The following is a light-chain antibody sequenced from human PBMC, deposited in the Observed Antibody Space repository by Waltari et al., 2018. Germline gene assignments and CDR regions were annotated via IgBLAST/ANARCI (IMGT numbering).Light chain of an antibody. CDR2: KAS. V-gene: IGKV1-5*03. Sequence: DIQMTQSPSTLSASVGDRVTITCRASQSISTWLAWYQQKPGKPPKLLIYKASTLESGVPSRFSGSGSGTEFTLTISSLQPDDFATYYCQQYNDYSSFGQGTKLEIK. J-gene: IGKJ2*03. CDR3: QQYNDYSS. CDR1: QSISTW.